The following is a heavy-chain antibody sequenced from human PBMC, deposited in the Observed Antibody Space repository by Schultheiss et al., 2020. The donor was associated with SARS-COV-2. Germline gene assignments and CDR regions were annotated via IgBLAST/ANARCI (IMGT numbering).Heavy chain of an antibody. J-gene: IGHJ6*03. CDR3: ARVGRQDIVVVPAAIPIHYYYYYMDV. CDR2: IYSGGST. CDR1: GFTFSSYA. Sequence: GGSLRLSCAASGFTFSSYAMHWVRQAPGKGLEWVSVIYSGGSTYYADSVKGRFTISRDNSKNTLYLQMNSLRAEDTAVYYCARVGRQDIVVVPAAIPIHYYYYYMDVWGKGTTVTVSS. D-gene: IGHD2-2*02. V-gene: IGHV3-53*01.